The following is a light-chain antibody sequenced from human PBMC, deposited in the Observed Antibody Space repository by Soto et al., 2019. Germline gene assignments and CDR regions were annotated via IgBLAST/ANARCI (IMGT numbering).Light chain of an antibody. J-gene: IGKJ3*01. CDR3: QKYNYGPPDT. CDR2: AAS. CDR1: QAINNY. V-gene: IGKV1-27*01. Sequence: DIQMIQSPSSLSASVGDRVTITCRASQAINNYLAWYQQKPGKAPKLLIYAASTLQPGVPSRCSGGGSGADFPLTISSLQAEDVANYYCQKYNYGPPDTFGPGTQVGV.